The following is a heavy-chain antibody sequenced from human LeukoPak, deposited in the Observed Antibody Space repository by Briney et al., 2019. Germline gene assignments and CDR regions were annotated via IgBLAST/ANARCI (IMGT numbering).Heavy chain of an antibody. J-gene: IGHJ4*02. D-gene: IGHD6-13*01. CDR3: ASGAGSWDNFEY. CDR1: GYTFTSYA. V-gene: IGHV1-3*01. CDR2: INAYNGNT. Sequence: ASVRVSCKASGYTFTSYAMHWVRQAPGQRLEWMGWINAYNGNTNYAQTLQGRVTMTTDTSTSTAYMELRSLRSDDTAVYYCASGAGSWDNFEYWGQGTLVTVSS.